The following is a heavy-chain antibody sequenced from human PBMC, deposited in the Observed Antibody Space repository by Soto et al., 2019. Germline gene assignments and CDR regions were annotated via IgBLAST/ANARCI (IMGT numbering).Heavy chain of an antibody. V-gene: IGHV4-34*01. CDR2: INHSGST. D-gene: IGHD2-8*02. J-gene: IGHJ4*02. Sequence: PSENVSLTCAVYGWSFSGYYWTWIRQPPGTGLEWIGEINHSGSTNYNPSLKSRVTISVDTSKNQFSLKLTSVTAADTAVYYCARDKITGLFDYWGQGTLVTVSS. CDR3: ARDKITGLFDY. CDR1: GWSFSGYY.